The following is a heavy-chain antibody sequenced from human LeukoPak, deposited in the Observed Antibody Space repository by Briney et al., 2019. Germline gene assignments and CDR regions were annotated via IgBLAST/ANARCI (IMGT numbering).Heavy chain of an antibody. CDR2: INSDGSIT. Sequence: GGSLRVSCTASGFNFANYAMSWVRQAPGKGLVWVSRINSDGSITNYADSVKGRFTISRDNAKNTLYLQMSSLRAEDTAVYYCAKIDAYWGQGTLVTVSS. J-gene: IGHJ4*02. CDR3: AKIDAY. CDR1: GFNFANYA. V-gene: IGHV3-74*01.